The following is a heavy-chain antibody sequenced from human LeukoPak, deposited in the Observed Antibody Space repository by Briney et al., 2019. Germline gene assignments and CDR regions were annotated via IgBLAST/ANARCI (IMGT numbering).Heavy chain of an antibody. J-gene: IGHJ6*03. Sequence: SVKVSCKASGGTFSSYAISWVRQAPGQGLEWMGGIIPMFDKVNYAQKFQGRVTITADESTSTVYMELSSLRSEDTAVYYCAIKSSSWLYYYYYYMDVWGKGTTVTVSS. V-gene: IGHV1-69*13. D-gene: IGHD6-13*01. CDR1: GGTFSSYA. CDR3: AIKSSSWLYYYYYYMDV. CDR2: IIPMFDKV.